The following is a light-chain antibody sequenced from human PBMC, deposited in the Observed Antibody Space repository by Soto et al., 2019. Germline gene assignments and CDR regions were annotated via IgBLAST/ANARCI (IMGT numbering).Light chain of an antibody. Sequence: DVVMTQTPLSLSVAPGQPASISCKSSQSLLHITGETFLFWYLQKPGQSQQLLIYEVSTRVSGVPDRFSGSRSGTDFTLEISRVETDDVGIYYCMQSTQLPPTFGQGTRLGIE. V-gene: IGKV2D-29*02. J-gene: IGKJ5*01. CDR1: QSLLHITGETF. CDR2: EVS. CDR3: MQSTQLPPT.